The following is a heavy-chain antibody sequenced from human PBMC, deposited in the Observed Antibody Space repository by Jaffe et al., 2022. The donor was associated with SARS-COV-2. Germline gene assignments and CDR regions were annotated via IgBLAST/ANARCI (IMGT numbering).Heavy chain of an antibody. CDR3: ARASGSYPEYDALDI. V-gene: IGHV3-74*01. Sequence: EVQLVESGGGLVQPGGSLRLSCAASGFTFSSYWMYWVRQAPGKGLVWVSRINSDGSSTTYADSVKGRFTISRDNAKNTLYLQMNSLRAEDTAVYYCARASGSYPEYDALDIWGQGTMVTVSS. CDR2: INSDGSST. CDR1: GFTFSSYW. D-gene: IGHD1-26*01. J-gene: IGHJ3*02.